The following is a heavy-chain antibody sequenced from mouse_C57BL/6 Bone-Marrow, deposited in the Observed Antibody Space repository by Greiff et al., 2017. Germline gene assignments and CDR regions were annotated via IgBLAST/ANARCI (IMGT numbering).Heavy chain of an antibody. V-gene: IGHV14-2*01. CDR1: GFNIKDYY. J-gene: IGHJ2*01. Sequence: EVQLQQSGAELVKPGASVKLSCTASGFNIKDYYIHWVKQRTEQGLEWIGRIDPEDGETKYAPKFQDKATITADTSSNTAYLQLSILTSEHTAVYYCTRSLIYYGTNYWGQGTTLTVSS. D-gene: IGHD1-1*01. CDR2: IDPEDGET. CDR3: TRSLIYYGTNY.